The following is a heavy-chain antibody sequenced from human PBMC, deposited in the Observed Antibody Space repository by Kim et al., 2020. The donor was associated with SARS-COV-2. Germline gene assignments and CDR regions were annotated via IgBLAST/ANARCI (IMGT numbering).Heavy chain of an antibody. V-gene: IGHV3-23*01. Sequence: ISGSGGSTYYADSVKGRFTISRDNSKNTLYLQMNSLRAEDTAVYYCFGWKNFDYWGQGTLVTVSS. CDR2: ISGSGGST. CDR3: FGWKNFDY. J-gene: IGHJ4*02. D-gene: IGHD3-16*01.